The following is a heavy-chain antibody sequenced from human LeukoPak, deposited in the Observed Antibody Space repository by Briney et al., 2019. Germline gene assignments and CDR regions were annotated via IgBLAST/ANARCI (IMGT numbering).Heavy chain of an antibody. V-gene: IGHV3-48*03. CDR1: GFAFSRYE. CDR2: ISSGGTTI. CDR3: ARDLTTVTKGMVFDY. D-gene: IGHD4-17*01. Sequence: QPGGSLRLSCAASGFAFSRYEMNWVRQAPGKWLEWVAYISSGGTTIYYADSVRGRFNISRDNAKNSLYLRRDSLRVEDTAVYFCARDLTTVTKGMVFDYWGQGTLGTVSS. J-gene: IGHJ4*02.